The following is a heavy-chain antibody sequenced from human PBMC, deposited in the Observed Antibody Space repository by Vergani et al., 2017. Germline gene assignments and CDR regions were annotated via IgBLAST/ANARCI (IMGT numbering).Heavy chain of an antibody. D-gene: IGHD4-17*01. V-gene: IGHV3-30-3*01. CDR3: ARGASGDYVSSFDY. CDR1: GFTFSSYA. J-gene: IGHJ4*02. Sequence: VRLVESGGGVVQPGRSLRLSCAASGFTFSSYAMHWVRQAPGKGLEWVAVISYDGSNKYYADSVKGRFTISRDNSKNTLYLQMNSLRAEDTAVYYCARGASGDYVSSFDYWGQGTLVTVSS. CDR2: ISYDGSNK.